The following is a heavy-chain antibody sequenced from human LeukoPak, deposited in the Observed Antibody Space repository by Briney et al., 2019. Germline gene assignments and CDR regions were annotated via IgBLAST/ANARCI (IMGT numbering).Heavy chain of an antibody. CDR2: INAGNGNT. Sequence: ASVKVSCTASGYTFTSYAMHWVRQAPGQRLEWMGWINAGNGNTKYSQKFQGRVTITRDTSASTAYMELSSLRSEDTAVYYCARDGSGSSVFDYWGQGTLVTVSS. CDR1: GYTFTSYA. V-gene: IGHV1-3*01. CDR3: ARDGSGSSVFDY. D-gene: IGHD1-26*01. J-gene: IGHJ4*02.